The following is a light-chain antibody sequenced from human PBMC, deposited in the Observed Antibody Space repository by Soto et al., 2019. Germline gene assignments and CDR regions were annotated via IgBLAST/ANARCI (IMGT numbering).Light chain of an antibody. CDR3: PQSHSSPRT. V-gene: IGKV1-39*01. J-gene: IGKJ1*01. CDR2: AAS. CDR1: QTISTY. Sequence: DIQMTQSPSSLSASIGDRVTITCRATQTISTYLHWYQQKPGKAPKLLIYAASSLQGGVPSRFSGSGSGTDFTLTISSLQPEDFATCYCPQSHSSPRTFRQGTKVEVK.